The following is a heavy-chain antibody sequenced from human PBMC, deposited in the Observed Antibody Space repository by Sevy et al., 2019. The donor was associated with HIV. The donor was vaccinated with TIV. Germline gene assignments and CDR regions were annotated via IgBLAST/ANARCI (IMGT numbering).Heavy chain of an antibody. D-gene: IGHD3-10*01. CDR3: VRHGGLVDRASDS. V-gene: IGHV4-39*01. CDR1: GGSISRSSYD. CDR2: IFFSGNN. Sequence: SETLSLTCTVSGGSISRSSYDWGWIRQPPGKGLEWIGSIFFSGNNYYNPSLNSRVTISVDMSKNQFVVKVNALTAADTATYYCVRHGGLVDRASDSWGQGTLVTVSS. J-gene: IGHJ4*02.